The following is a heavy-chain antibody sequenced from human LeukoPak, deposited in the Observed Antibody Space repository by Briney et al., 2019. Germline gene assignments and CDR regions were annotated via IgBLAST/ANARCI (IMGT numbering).Heavy chain of an antibody. D-gene: IGHD3-3*01. CDR1: GGSISSYY. Sequence: SETLSLTCTVSGGSISSYYWSWIRQPPGKRLEWIGYIYYSGSTNYNPSLKSRVTISVDTSKNQFSLKLSSVTAADTAVYYCARVSVYDFWSGSSPGYFDYWGQGTLVTVSS. J-gene: IGHJ4*02. V-gene: IGHV4-59*01. CDR2: IYYSGST. CDR3: ARVSVYDFWSGSSPGYFDY.